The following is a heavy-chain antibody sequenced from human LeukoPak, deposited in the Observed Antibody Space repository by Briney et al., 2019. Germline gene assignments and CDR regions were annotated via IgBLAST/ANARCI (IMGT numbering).Heavy chain of an antibody. CDR3: ARDAARYYYYYMDV. CDR2: INSDASRP. CDR1: RFTFSDYW. D-gene: IGHD6-25*01. V-gene: IGHV3-74*01. J-gene: IGHJ6*03. Sequence: GGSLRLSCAASRFTFSDYWMHWVRQAPGKGLVWVSRINSDASRPSYADSVKGRFTISRDNSKNTLYLQMNSLRAEDTAVYYCARDAARYYYYYMDVWGKGTTVTVSS.